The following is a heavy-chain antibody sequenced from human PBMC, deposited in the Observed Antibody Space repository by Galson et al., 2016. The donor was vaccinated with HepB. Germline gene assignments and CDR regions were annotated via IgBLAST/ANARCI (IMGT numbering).Heavy chain of an antibody. CDR1: GFTFSTYG. CDR3: AKDQAGLRYYAWLTYTPLDY. D-gene: IGHD3-9*01. Sequence: SLRLSCAASGFTFSTYGMHWVRQAPGEGLEWVAVISHDGSNKYYADTVKGRFTISRDNSKNTLFLQMNSLRAEDTAVYYCAKDQAGLRYYAWLTYTPLDYWGQGTLVTVPS. CDR2: ISHDGSNK. V-gene: IGHV3-30*18. J-gene: IGHJ4*02.